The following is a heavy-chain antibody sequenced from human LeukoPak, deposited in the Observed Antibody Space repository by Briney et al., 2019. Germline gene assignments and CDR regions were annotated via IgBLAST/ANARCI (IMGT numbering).Heavy chain of an antibody. CDR3: ARVISRPPIRFFDY. J-gene: IGHJ4*02. V-gene: IGHV4-34*01. CDR2: INHSGST. CDR1: GGSFSGYY. D-gene: IGHD3-3*01. Sequence: KPSETLSLTCAVYGGSFSGYYWSWIRRPPGKGLEWIGEINHSGSTNYNPSLKSRVTISVDTSKNQFSLKLSSVTAADTAVYYCARVISRPPIRFFDYWGQGTLVAVSS.